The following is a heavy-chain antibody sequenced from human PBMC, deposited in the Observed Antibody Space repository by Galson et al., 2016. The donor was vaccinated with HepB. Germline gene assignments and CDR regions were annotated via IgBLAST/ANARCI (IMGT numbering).Heavy chain of an antibody. J-gene: IGHJ6*02. Sequence: SLRLSCAASGFTVSSNYMSWVRQAPGKGLEWVSVIYSGGSTYYADSVKGRFTISRDNSKNTLYLQMNRLRAEDTAVYYCAKGGTPDDQTVNYAMDVWGQGTTVTVSS. V-gene: IGHV3-53*01. CDR1: GFTVSSNY. CDR2: IYSGGST. D-gene: IGHD2-15*01. CDR3: AKGGTPDDQTVNYAMDV.